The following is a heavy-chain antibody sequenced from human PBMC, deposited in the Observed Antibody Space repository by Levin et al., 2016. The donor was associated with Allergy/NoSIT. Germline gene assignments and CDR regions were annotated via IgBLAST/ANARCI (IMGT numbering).Heavy chain of an antibody. J-gene: IGHJ4*02. V-gene: IGHV3-33*01. D-gene: IGHD1-26*01. CDR2: IWYDGSNK. Sequence: WIRQPPGKGLEWVAVIWYDGSNKYYADSVRGRFTISRDNSKNTLYLQMNSLRAEDTAVYYCARGSTTMPDVGADDLDYWGQGTLVTVSS. CDR3: ARGSTTMPDVGADDLDY.